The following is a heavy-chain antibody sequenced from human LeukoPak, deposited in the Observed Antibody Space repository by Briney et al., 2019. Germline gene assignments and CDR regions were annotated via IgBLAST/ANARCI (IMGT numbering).Heavy chain of an antibody. V-gene: IGHV4-61*02. CDR3: ARDLGFGYFDY. Sequence: SQTLSLTCTVSGDSISSGGYYWSWIRQPAGKGLEGIGRTFTNGSTNYKPSLKSRVTISVDTSKKQFSLKLSSVTAADTAVYYCARDLGFGYFDYWGQGTLVTVSS. D-gene: IGHD3-16*01. CDR2: TFTNGST. CDR1: GDSISSGGYY. J-gene: IGHJ4*02.